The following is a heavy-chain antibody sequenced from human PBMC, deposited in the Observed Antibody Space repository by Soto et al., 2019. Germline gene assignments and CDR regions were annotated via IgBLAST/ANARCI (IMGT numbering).Heavy chain of an antibody. Sequence: SETLSLTCTVSGGSISSYYWSWIRQPAGKGLEWIGRIYTSGSTNYNPSLKSRVTMSVDTSKNQFSLKLSSVTAADTAVYYCARSAVGRFGFWSGNWFDPWSQGTLVTVSS. J-gene: IGHJ5*02. CDR1: GGSISSYY. CDR2: IYTSGST. CDR3: ARSAVGRFGFWSGNWFDP. D-gene: IGHD3-3*01. V-gene: IGHV4-4*07.